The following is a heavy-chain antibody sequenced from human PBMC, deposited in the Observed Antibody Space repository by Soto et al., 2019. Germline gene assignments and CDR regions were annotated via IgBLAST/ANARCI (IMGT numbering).Heavy chain of an antibody. CDR2: VSYSGST. CDR3: SSIAVSGPITGFDY. V-gene: IGHV4-39*01. CDR1: GGSISNSSYL. J-gene: IGHJ4*02. Sequence: QLQLQESGPRLVKPSETLSLTCTVSGGSISNSSYLWGWIRQPPGKGLQWIGSVSYSGSTYYNPSLKSRVTISVDTSKPQSSLRLSSVTAADTAVYYCSSIAVSGPITGFDYWGQGALVTVSS. D-gene: IGHD6-19*01.